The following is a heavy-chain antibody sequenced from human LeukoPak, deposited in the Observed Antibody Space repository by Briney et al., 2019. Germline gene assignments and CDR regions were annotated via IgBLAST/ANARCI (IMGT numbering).Heavy chain of an antibody. CDR2: IYYSGST. Sequence: SETLSLTCTVSGGSISSSSYYWGWIRQPPGKGLEWIGSIYYSGSTYYNPSLKSRVTISVDTSKNQFSLKLSSVTAADTAVYYCARDTYYDSSGPFDYWGQGTLVTVSP. D-gene: IGHD3-22*01. CDR3: ARDTYYDSSGPFDY. J-gene: IGHJ4*02. CDR1: GGSISSSSYY. V-gene: IGHV4-39*07.